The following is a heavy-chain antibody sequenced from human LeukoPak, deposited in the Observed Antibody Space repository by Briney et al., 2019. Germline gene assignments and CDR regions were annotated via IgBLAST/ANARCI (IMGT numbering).Heavy chain of an antibody. CDR2: VYYIGTT. D-gene: IGHD6-6*01. CDR1: SGSVSSPDSY. V-gene: IGHV4-61*08. CDR3: AKNTSSSPWFDP. J-gene: IGHJ5*02. Sequence: SETLSLTCTVSSGSVSSPDSYWSWIRQPPGKGLEWIGNVYYIGTTTCNSSLKSRVSISVDTSKNQFSLEVTSVTAADTAVYYCAKNTSSSPWFDPWAQGTLVTVSS.